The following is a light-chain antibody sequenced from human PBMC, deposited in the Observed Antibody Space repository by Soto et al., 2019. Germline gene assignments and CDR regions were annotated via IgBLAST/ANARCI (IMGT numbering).Light chain of an antibody. J-gene: IGKJ1*01. CDR2: DAS. CDR3: HHYNSDPGT. Sequence: DVQMTQSPSTLSASVGDRVTITCRASQSVTSWLAWYQQKPGKAPKVLIYDASSLESGVPSRFSGSGSGTEFTLTISSLHPDDFATYYCHHYNSDPGTFGQGTKVDIK. V-gene: IGKV1-5*01. CDR1: QSVTSW.